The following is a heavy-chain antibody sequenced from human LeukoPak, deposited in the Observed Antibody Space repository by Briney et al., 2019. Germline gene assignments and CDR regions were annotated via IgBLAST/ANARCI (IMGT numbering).Heavy chain of an antibody. Sequence: SETLSLTCTVSGGSISSSSYYWGWIRQPPGKGLEWIGSIYYSGSTYYNPSLKSRVTISVDTSKNQFSLKLSSVTAADTAVYYCARGELLAPLDYWGQGTLVTVSS. J-gene: IGHJ4*02. V-gene: IGHV4-39*07. CDR1: GGSISSSSYY. D-gene: IGHD3-10*01. CDR2: IYYSGST. CDR3: ARGELLAPLDY.